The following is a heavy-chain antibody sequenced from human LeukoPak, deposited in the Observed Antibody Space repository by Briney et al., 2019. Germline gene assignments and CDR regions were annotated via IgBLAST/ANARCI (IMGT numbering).Heavy chain of an antibody. D-gene: IGHD4-17*01. CDR1: GYTFTSYG. Sequence: ASVKVSCKASGYTFTSYGISWVRQAPGQGLEWMGWISAYNGNTNYAQKLQGRVTMTTDTSTSTAYMELRGLRSDDTAVYYCARDNDYGDSILTFDYWGQGTLVTVSS. J-gene: IGHJ4*02. V-gene: IGHV1-18*01. CDR2: ISAYNGNT. CDR3: ARDNDYGDSILTFDY.